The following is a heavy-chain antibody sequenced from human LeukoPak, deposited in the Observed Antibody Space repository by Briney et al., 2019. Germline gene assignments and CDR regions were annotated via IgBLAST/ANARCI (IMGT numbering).Heavy chain of an antibody. CDR3: AHTIYSNYYDSSGYADY. D-gene: IGHD3-22*01. V-gene: IGHV2-5*02. CDR1: GFSLSTTGVG. CDR2: INWDDDK. J-gene: IGHJ4*02. Sequence: ESGPTLVKPTQTLTLTCTFSGFSLSTTGVGVGWIRQPPGKALEWLALINWDDDKRYSPSLKSRLTITKNTSKNQVVLTMTNVGPVDTATYYCAHTIYSNYYDSSGYADYWGQGTLVTVSS.